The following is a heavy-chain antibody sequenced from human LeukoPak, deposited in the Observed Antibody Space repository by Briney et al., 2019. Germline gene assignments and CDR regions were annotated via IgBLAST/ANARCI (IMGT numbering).Heavy chain of an antibody. V-gene: IGHV3-7*01. CDR2: IKQDGSET. D-gene: IGHD3-10*01. Sequence: GGSLRLSCAASGFTVSSNYMSWVRQSPGKGLEWVANIKQDGSETYHVDSVKGRFTISRDNAKDSLYLEMNSLRAEDTAVYYCARGGQAGTGDLWGQGTLVTVSS. CDR3: ARGGQAGTGDL. CDR1: GFTVSSNY. J-gene: IGHJ5*02.